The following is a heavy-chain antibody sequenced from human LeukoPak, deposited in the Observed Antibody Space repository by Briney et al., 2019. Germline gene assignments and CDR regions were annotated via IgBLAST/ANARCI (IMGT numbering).Heavy chain of an antibody. Sequence: SVKVSCKTSGGTFSSSAITWVRQAPGQGLEWMGRIIPVLNITTYAQKFRGSVTITADTSTSTVYMELSSLRAEETAVYYCARDQGLTAPPPYGLDVWGQGTTVIVSS. CDR1: GGTFSSSA. CDR3: ARDQGLTAPPPYGLDV. J-gene: IGHJ6*02. D-gene: IGHD5-18*01. V-gene: IGHV1-69*04. CDR2: IIPVLNIT.